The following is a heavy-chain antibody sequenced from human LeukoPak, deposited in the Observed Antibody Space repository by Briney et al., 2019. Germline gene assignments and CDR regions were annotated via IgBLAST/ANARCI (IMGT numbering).Heavy chain of an antibody. J-gene: IGHJ5*02. CDR1: GFTFSSYA. Sequence: GGSLRLSRAASGFTFSSYAMSWVRQAPGKGLEWVSAISGSGGSTYYADSVKGRFTISRDNSKNTLYLQMNSLRAEDTAVYYCARPGLRYFDWLFQSWFDPWGQGTLVTVSS. CDR2: ISGSGGST. V-gene: IGHV3-23*01. CDR3: ARPGLRYFDWLFQSWFDP. D-gene: IGHD3-9*01.